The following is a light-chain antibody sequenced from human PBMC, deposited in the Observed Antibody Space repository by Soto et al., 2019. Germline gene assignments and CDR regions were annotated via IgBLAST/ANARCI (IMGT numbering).Light chain of an antibody. J-gene: IGKJ2*01. CDR3: QQRSHWPPYT. CDR1: QSVRGY. V-gene: IGKV3-11*01. CDR2: DAS. Sequence: EIVLTQSPGTLSLSAGERANLYCRASQSVRGYLAWFQHKPGQAPRLLIYDASNRAAGIPARFSGSGSGTDFTLTISSLEPEDSAIYYCQQRSHWPPYTFGQGTKLEIK.